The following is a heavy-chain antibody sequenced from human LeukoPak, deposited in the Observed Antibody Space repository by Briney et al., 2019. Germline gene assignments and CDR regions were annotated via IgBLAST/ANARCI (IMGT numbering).Heavy chain of an antibody. V-gene: IGHV5-51*01. Sequence: GESLKISCKDSGYSVTSYCIVGVRQMPGKGLECVVIIYPGDSAPKYRPSFQGQVTISVDKSINTAYLQWSSLQASDTAMYYCGMSGDRVPLQDAVFDVCAQGTMVTVS. D-gene: IGHD1-26*01. CDR1: GYSVTSYC. J-gene: IGHJ3*01. CDR2: IYPGDSAP. CDR3: GMSGDRVPLQDAVFDV.